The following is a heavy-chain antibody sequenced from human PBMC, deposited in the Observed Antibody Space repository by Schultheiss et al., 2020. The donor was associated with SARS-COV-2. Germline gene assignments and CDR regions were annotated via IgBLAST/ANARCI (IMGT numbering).Heavy chain of an antibody. Sequence: SETLSLTCTVSGASISSYYWSWIRQPPGKGLEWIGYIYYSGSTNYNPSLKSRVTISVDTSKNQFSLKLSSVTAADTAVYYCARTTYSSGWSYYYYMDVWGKGTTITVSS. J-gene: IGHJ6*03. D-gene: IGHD6-19*01. CDR1: GASISSYY. V-gene: IGHV4-59*01. CDR3: ARTTYSSGWSYYYYMDV. CDR2: IYYSGST.